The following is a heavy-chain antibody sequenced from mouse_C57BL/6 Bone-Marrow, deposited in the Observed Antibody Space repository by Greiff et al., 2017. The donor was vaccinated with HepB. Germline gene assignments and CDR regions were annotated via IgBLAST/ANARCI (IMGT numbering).Heavy chain of an antibody. V-gene: IGHV8-8*01. Sequence: QVTLKVSGPGILQPSQTLSLTCSFSGFSLSTFGMGVGWIRQPSGKGLEWLAHIWWDDDKYYNPALKSRLTISKDTSKNQVFLKIANVDTADTATYYCARIPLHYYGSSYNAMDYWGQGTSVTVSS. J-gene: IGHJ4*01. CDR2: IWWDDDK. CDR3: ARIPLHYYGSSYNAMDY. D-gene: IGHD1-1*01. CDR1: GFSLSTFGMG.